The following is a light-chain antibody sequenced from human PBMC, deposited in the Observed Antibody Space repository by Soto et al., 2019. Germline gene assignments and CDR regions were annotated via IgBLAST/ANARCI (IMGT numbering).Light chain of an antibody. CDR3: SSYTSSNTLV. Sequence: QSALTQPASVSGSPGQSITISCTGGSSDFGGYNYVSWFQQHPGKAPKLMIYEVTNRPSGVSNRFSGSKSGSTASLTISGLQAEDEADYYCSSYTSSNTLVFGTGTKVTVL. CDR1: SSDFGGYNY. V-gene: IGLV2-14*01. CDR2: EVT. J-gene: IGLJ1*01.